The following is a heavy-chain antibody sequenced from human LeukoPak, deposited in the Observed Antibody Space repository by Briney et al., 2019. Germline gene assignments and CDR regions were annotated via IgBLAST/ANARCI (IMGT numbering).Heavy chain of an antibody. CDR1: GFTFRNYW. CDR2: IKQDRSVK. Sequence: PGGSLRVSCAASGFTFRNYWMTWVRQAPGKGLEWVANIKQDRSVKYYLDSVKGRFTISRDNAKNSVYLQMNSLRAEDTGVYSCARIGYSSSSLDYWGQGILVTVSS. J-gene: IGHJ4*02. D-gene: IGHD6-6*01. V-gene: IGHV3-7*01. CDR3: ARIGYSSSSLDY.